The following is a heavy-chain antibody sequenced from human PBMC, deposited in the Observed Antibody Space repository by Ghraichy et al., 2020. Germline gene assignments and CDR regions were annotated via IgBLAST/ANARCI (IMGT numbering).Heavy chain of an antibody. CDR2: ISGSGGST. D-gene: IGHD3-22*01. J-gene: IGHJ4*02. CDR1: GFTFSSYA. CDR3: AKSVRYYDSSGYYEVYYFDY. Sequence: GGSLRLSCAASGFTFSSYAMSWVRQAPGKGLEWVSAISGSGGSTYYADSVKGRFTISRDNSKNTLYLQMNSLRAEDTAVYYCAKSVRYYDSSGYYEVYYFDYWGQGTLVTVSS. V-gene: IGHV3-23*01.